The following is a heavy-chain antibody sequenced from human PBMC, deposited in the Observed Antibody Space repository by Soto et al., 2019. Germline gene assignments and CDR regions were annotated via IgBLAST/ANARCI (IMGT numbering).Heavy chain of an antibody. CDR3: ASSPKGYNWNYFDH. CDR1: GGSISGSYYY. V-gene: IGHV4-39*01. J-gene: IGHJ4*02. CDR2: VFYTGFT. D-gene: IGHD1-20*01. Sequence: PSETLSLTCAVSGGSISGSYYYWGWLRQSPGRGPEWIGSVFYTGFTSYNPSLESRVSVSVDTSKNQFSLKVSAVTAADTAVYYCASSPKGYNWNYFDHWGQGALVTVSS.